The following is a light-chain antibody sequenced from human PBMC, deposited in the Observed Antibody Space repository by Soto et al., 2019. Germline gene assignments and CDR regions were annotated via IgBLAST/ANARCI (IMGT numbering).Light chain of an antibody. CDR1: SSDVGGYNY. CDR3: SSFTSNSTHV. V-gene: IGLV2-14*01. CDR2: EVS. J-gene: IGLJ1*01. Sequence: QSALTQPASVSGSPGQSITISCTGTSSDVGGYNYVSWYQQHPGKAPKLMIYEVSNRPSGVSNRFSGSKSGNTASLIISGLQAEDEADYYCSSFTSNSTHVFGTGTKLTVL.